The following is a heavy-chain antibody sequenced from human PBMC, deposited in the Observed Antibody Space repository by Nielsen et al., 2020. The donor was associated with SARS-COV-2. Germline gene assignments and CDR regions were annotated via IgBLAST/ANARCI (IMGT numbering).Heavy chain of an antibody. CDR2: IYYSGST. Sequence: SETLSLTCTVSGGSVSSGSYYWSWIRQPPGKGLEWIGYIYYSGSTNYNPSLKSRVTISADTSKNQFSLKLSSVTAADTAVYYCARDWSGNAFDIWGQGTMVTVSS. CDR1: GGSVSSGSYY. CDR3: ARDWSGNAFDI. V-gene: IGHV4-61*01. J-gene: IGHJ3*02.